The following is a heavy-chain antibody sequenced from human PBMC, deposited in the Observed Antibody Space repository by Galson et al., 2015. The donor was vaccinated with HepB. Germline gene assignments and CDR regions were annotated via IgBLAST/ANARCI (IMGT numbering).Heavy chain of an antibody. CDR2: ITAGGGRT. V-gene: IGHV3-23*01. Sequence: SLRLSCAASGFTFSSYAMNWVRQAPGKGLEWVSSITAGGGRTYYADSVKGRFTISRDNSRNTVYLQMNSLRAEDTAVYYCAKVGRFLDWVNQPVLLSESWGQGTLVTVSS. D-gene: IGHD3-3*01. CDR3: AKVGRFLDWVNQPVLLSES. J-gene: IGHJ5*02. CDR1: GFTFSSYA.